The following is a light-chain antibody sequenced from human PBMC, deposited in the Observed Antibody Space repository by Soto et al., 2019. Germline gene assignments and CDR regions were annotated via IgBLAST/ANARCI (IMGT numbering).Light chain of an antibody. Sequence: DIHMTQSPSSLSAALGDRVTITSRASQSISTFLNWYQQKPGKAPNLLIYAASGLQSGVPSRFSGSGSGTDFTLTISSLQPEDFATYYCQQSYRTPITFGQGTRLEIK. CDR3: QQSYRTPIT. J-gene: IGKJ5*01. CDR1: QSISTF. CDR2: AAS. V-gene: IGKV1-39*01.